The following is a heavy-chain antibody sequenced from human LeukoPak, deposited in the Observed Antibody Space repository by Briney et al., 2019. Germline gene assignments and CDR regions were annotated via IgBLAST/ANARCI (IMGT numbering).Heavy chain of an antibody. D-gene: IGHD6-6*01. CDR2: IYHSGTT. V-gene: IGHV4-4*02. CDR1: GGSISSSNW. CDR3: GRSFEYSSSFRPPDY. Sequence: PSGTLSLTCAVSGGSISSSNWWSWVRQPPGKGLEWIGEIYHSGTTNYNPSLKSRVTISVDKSKNQFSLNLSSVTAADTAVYYCGRSFEYSSSFRPPDYWGQGTLVTVSS. J-gene: IGHJ4*02.